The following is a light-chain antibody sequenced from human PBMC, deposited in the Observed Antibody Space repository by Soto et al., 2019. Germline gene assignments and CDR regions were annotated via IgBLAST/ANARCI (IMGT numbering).Light chain of an antibody. J-gene: IGKJ4*01. Sequence: EVVLTQSPDTLSLSPGERATLSCRASQDVGKFLVWYQQKPGLSPSLVIYETSKRATDIPDRFSGSGSGTDVTLTINHLEPEDVGVYYCQQRNNWPLTFGGGTKVELK. CDR3: QQRNNWPLT. CDR2: ETS. CDR1: QDVGKF. V-gene: IGKV3-11*01.